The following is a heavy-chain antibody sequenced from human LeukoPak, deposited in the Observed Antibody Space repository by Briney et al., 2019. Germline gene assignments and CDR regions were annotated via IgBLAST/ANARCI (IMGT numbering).Heavy chain of an antibody. CDR2: ISTSGGTM. CDR3: ARGPSSPDY. J-gene: IGHJ4*02. D-gene: IGHD2-2*01. V-gene: IGHV3-48*03. Sequence: PGGSLRLSCAASGFTFSTYEMNWVRQAPGEGLEWVSYISTSGGTMYYADSVKGRFTISGDNAKNSLYLQMNSLRAEDTAVYYCARGPSSPDYWGQGTLVTVSS. CDR1: GFTFSTYE.